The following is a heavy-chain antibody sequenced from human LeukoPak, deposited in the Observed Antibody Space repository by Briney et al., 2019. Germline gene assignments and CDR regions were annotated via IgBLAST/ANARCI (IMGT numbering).Heavy chain of an antibody. J-gene: IGHJ6*03. D-gene: IGHD2-2*01. CDR3: ARGHPIVVVPTASYYYYYYMDV. Sequence: SETLSLTCAVYGGSFSGYYWSWIRQPPGKGLEWIGEINHSGSTNYNPPLKSRVTISVDTSKNQFSLKLSSVTAADTAVYYCARGHPIVVVPTASYYYYYYMDVWGKGTTVTVSS. CDR1: GGSFSGYY. CDR2: INHSGST. V-gene: IGHV4-34*01.